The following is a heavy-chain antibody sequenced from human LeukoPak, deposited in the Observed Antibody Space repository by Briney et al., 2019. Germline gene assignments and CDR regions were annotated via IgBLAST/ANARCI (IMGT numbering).Heavy chain of an antibody. D-gene: IGHD3-3*01. J-gene: IGHJ6*02. CDR1: GGSISSGGYY. Sequence: SQTLSLTCTVSGGSISSGGYYWSWIRQHPGKGLEWIGYIYYSGSTYYNPSLKSRVTISVDTSKNQFSLKLSSVTAADTAVYYCARDQTIFGVVRKHYYGMDVWGQGTTVTVSS. CDR3: ARDQTIFGVVRKHYYGMDV. V-gene: IGHV4-31*03. CDR2: IYYSGST.